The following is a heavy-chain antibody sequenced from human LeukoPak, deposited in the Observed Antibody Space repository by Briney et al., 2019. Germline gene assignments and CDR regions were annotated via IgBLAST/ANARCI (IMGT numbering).Heavy chain of an antibody. CDR3: ARVHWYFDF. CDR1: GFTFSTYS. Sequence: GGSLRLSCAASGFTFSTYSMNWVRQAPGKGLEWVAHIKEDGSQKDYVDSVKGRFTISRDNAKNSLYLQMNSLRAEDTAVYYCARVHWYFDFWGRGTLVTVSS. V-gene: IGHV3-7*04. J-gene: IGHJ2*01. CDR2: IKEDGSQK.